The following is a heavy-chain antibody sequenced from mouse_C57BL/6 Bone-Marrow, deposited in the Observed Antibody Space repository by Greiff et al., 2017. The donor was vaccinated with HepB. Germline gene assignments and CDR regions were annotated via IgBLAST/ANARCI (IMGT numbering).Heavy chain of an antibody. J-gene: IGHJ4*01. D-gene: IGHD2-3*01. CDR2: INPNNGGT. Sequence: EVQGKQEGRERGKPGDSVKRKGKGDGDKFSEEDRKGGKQSNGKSLEWIGDINPNNGGTSYNQKFKGKATLTVDKSSSTAYMELRSLTSEDSAVYYCASYGYYDYAMDYWGQGTSVTVSS. CDR1: GDKFSEED. V-gene: IGHV1-26*01. CDR3: ASYGYYDYAMDY.